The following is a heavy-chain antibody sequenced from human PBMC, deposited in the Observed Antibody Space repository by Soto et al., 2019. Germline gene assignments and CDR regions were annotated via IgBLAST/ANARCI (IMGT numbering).Heavy chain of an antibody. CDR2: IIPIFGTA. D-gene: IGHD3-22*01. J-gene: IGHJ3*02. CDR3: ARDSSYYDSSGYYRGPDAFDI. CDR1: GGTFSSYA. Sequence: QVQLVQSGAEVKKPGSSVKVSCKASGGTFSSYAISWVRQAPGQGLEWMGGIIPIFGTANYAQKFQGRVTITADESTXRAXRXQRSLRSEDTAVYYCARDSSYYDSSGYYRGPDAFDIWGQGTMVTVSS. V-gene: IGHV1-69*12.